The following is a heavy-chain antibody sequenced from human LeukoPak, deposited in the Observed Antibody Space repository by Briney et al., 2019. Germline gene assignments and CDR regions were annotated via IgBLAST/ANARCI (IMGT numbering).Heavy chain of an antibody. CDR3: ARDAATGYSGYEVFDY. V-gene: IGHV3-33*01. D-gene: IGHD5-12*01. CDR2: LWYDGSNK. Sequence: PGRSLRLSCAASGFTFSSYGMHWVRQAPGKGLEWVAVLWYDGSNKYYADSVKGRFTISRDNSKNTLYLQMNSLRAEDTAVYYCARDAATGYSGYEVFDYWGQGTLVTVSS. J-gene: IGHJ4*02. CDR1: GFTFSSYG.